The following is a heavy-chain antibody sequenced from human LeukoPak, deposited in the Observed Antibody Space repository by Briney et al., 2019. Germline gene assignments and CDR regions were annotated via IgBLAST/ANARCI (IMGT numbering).Heavy chain of an antibody. Sequence: PSETLSLTCTVSGYSISIIYYWAWIRQPPGKGLEWIASLYHSGSTYYNPSLKSRVTISVDTSKNQFSLKLSSVTAADTAVYYCARKSSTSSYVVDYWGQGTLVTVSS. CDR1: GYSISIIYY. J-gene: IGHJ4*02. CDR3: ARKSSTSSYVVDY. CDR2: LYHSGST. V-gene: IGHV4-38-2*02. D-gene: IGHD2-2*01.